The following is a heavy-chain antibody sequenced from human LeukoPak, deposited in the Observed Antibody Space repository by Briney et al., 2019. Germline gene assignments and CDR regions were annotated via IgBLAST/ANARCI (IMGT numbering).Heavy chain of an antibody. J-gene: IGHJ4*02. CDR1: GYSFTSYW. V-gene: IGHV5-51*01. CDR2: IYPGDSDT. Sequence: GESLKISCKGSGYSFTSYWIGWVRQMPGKGLEWMGIIYPGDSDTRYSPSFQGQVTISADKSISTAYLQWSSLKASDTAMYYCARKYRRGYDILTGPYYYFGYWGQGTLVTVSS. D-gene: IGHD3-9*01. CDR3: ARKYRRGYDILTGPYYYFGY.